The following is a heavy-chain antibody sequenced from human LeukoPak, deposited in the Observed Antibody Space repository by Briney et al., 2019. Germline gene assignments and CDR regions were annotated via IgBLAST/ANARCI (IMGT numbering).Heavy chain of an antibody. CDR1: GGSISSYY. Sequence: SETLSLTCTVSGGSISSYYWSWIRQPPGKGLEWIGYFYHSGSTNYNPSLKSRVSISVDTSKKQIFLKLNSVTAADTAVYYCARGQNYDGPSFDFWGQGTLVTVSS. D-gene: IGHD1-7*01. V-gene: IGHV4-59*01. J-gene: IGHJ4*02. CDR2: FYHSGST. CDR3: ARGQNYDGPSFDF.